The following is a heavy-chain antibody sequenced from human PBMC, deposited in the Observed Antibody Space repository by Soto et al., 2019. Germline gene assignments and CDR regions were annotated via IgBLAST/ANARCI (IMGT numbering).Heavy chain of an antibody. CDR1: GGSISSYY. J-gene: IGHJ4*02. CDR3: ARGLNYYDSSGYPLFDY. Sequence: PSETLSLTCTVSGGSISSYYWSWIRQPAGKGLEWIGRIYTSGSTNYNPSLKSRVTMSVDTSKNQFSLKLSSVTAADTAVYYCARGLNYYDSSGYPLFDYWGQGTLVTVSS. D-gene: IGHD3-22*01. V-gene: IGHV4-4*07. CDR2: IYTSGST.